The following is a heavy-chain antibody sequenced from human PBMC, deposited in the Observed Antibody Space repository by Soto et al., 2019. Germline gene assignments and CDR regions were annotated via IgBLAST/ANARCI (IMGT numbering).Heavy chain of an antibody. J-gene: IGHJ6*02. CDR3: AREATVTTDYYYGMDV. D-gene: IGHD4-17*01. CDR1: GGSISSYY. CDR2: IYTSGST. Sequence: QVQLQEAGPGLVKPSETLSLTCTVSGGSISSYYWSWIRQPAGKGLEWIGRIYTSGSTNYNPSLKSRFTMSVDTSKNQFSLKLSSVTAADTAVYYCAREATVTTDYYYGMDVWGQGTTVTVSS. V-gene: IGHV4-4*07.